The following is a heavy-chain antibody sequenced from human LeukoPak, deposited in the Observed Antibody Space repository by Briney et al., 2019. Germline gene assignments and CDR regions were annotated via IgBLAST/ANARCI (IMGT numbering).Heavy chain of an antibody. CDR1: GFTFSSYA. V-gene: IGHV3-23*01. CDR2: ISGSGGST. D-gene: IGHD2-2*02. Sequence: GGSLRLSCAASGFTFSSYAMSWVRQAPGKGLEWVSAISGSGGSTYYADSVKGRFTISRDNSKNTLYLQMNSLRAEDTAVYYCAKDYPRYCSSTSCYTPYYYGMDVWGQGTTVTVSS. J-gene: IGHJ6*02. CDR3: AKDYPRYCSSTSCYTPYYYGMDV.